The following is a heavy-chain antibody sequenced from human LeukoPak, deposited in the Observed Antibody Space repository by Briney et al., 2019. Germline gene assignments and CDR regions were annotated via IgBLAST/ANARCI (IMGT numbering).Heavy chain of an antibody. CDR2: ISGSGGST. Sequence: GGSLRLSCAASGFTFSSYAMSWVRQAPGKGLEWVSAISGSGGSTYYADSVKGRFTISRDNSKNTLYLQMNSLRAEDTAVYYCARDSMGRGSLPFDYWGQGTLVTVSS. V-gene: IGHV3-23*01. CDR3: ARDSMGRGSLPFDY. J-gene: IGHJ4*02. D-gene: IGHD1-26*01. CDR1: GFTFSSYA.